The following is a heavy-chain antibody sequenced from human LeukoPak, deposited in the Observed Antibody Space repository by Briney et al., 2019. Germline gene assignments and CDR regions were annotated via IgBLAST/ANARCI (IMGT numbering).Heavy chain of an antibody. D-gene: IGHD3-10*01. J-gene: IGHJ5*02. Sequence: GGSLRLSCAASGFTFSSYSMNWVRQAPGKGLEWVSYISSSSSTIYYAYSVKGRSTISKNNATNSLYLQMTSLRAEDTAVYYCARGEGDYYGSGSYLAWGQGTLVTVSS. CDR3: ARGEGDYYGSGSYLA. V-gene: IGHV3-48*04. CDR1: GFTFSSYS. CDR2: ISSSSSTI.